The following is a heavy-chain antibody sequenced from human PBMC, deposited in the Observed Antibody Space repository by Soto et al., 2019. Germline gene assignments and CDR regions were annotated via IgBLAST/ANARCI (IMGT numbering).Heavy chain of an antibody. D-gene: IGHD3-10*01. CDR3: ARHTMVRGVIITGYYMDV. Sequence: SETLSLTCTVSGGSISSYYWSWIRQPPGKGLEWIGYIYYSGSTNYNPSLKSRVTISVDTSKNQFSLKLSSVTAADTAVYYCARHTMVRGVIITGYYMDVWGKGTTLTVSS. CDR2: IYYSGST. CDR1: GGSISSYY. V-gene: IGHV4-59*08. J-gene: IGHJ6*03.